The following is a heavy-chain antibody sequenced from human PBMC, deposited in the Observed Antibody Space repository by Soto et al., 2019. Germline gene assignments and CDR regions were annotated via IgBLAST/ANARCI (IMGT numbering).Heavy chain of an antibody. CDR2: ISGTASRT. CDR1: GFTPTTTP. CDR3: ATAVRYFDN. J-gene: IGHJ4*02. D-gene: IGHD3-9*01. Sequence: ELQLLESGGGLVLPGGSLRLSCAGSGFTPTTTPFSWVHQPPGKGLEWVTTISGTASRTDYVDSVKGRFFISRDNSKNTVTLQMNNLTLDDAAVYYSATAVRYFDNWGQGTRVTVSS. V-gene: IGHV3-23*01.